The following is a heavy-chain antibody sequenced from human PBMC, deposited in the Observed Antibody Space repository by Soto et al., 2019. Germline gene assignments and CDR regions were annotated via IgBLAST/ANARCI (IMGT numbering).Heavy chain of an antibody. Sequence: GGSLRLSCAASGFTFSSYWMSWVRQAPGKGLEWVANIKQDGSEKYYVDSVKGRFTISRDNAKNSLYLQMNSLRAEDTAVYYCARDRVVAAKSPKIGCYYYGMDVWGQGTTVTVSS. D-gene: IGHD2-15*01. J-gene: IGHJ6*02. CDR3: ARDRVVAAKSPKIGCYYYGMDV. V-gene: IGHV3-7*01. CDR2: IKQDGSEK. CDR1: GFTFSSYW.